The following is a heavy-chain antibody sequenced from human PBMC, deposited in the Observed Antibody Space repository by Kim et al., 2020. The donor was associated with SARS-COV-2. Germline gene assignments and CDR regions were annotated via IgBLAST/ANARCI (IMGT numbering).Heavy chain of an antibody. D-gene: IGHD3-3*02. J-gene: IGHJ4*02. CDR3: ARTFEPPYYFDY. CDR2: INHSGST. Sequence: SETLSLTCAVYGGSFSGYYWSWIRQPPGKGLEWIGEINHSGSTNYNPSLKSRVTISVDTSKNQFSLKLSSVTAADTAVYYCARTFEPPYYFDYWGQGTLVTVSS. V-gene: IGHV4-34*01. CDR1: GGSFSGYY.